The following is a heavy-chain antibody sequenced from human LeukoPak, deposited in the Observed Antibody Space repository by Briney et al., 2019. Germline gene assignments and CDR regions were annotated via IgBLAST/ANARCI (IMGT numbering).Heavy chain of an antibody. CDR2: ISYDGSNK. CDR3: ARGTRSYSTYYFDY. CDR1: GFTFSSYG. D-gene: IGHD5-18*01. Sequence: GGSLRLSCAASGFTFSSYGMHWVRQAPGKGLEWVAVISYDGSNKYYADSVKGRFNIPRDNSKNTLYLQMNSLRAEDTAVYYCARGTRSYSTYYFDYWGQGTLVTVSS. J-gene: IGHJ4*02. V-gene: IGHV3-30*19.